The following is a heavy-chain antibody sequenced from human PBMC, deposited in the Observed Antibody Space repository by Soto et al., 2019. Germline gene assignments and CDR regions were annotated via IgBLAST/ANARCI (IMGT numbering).Heavy chain of an antibody. CDR1: GFTFSSYW. D-gene: IGHD1-1*01. CDR2: MNSDGGSA. J-gene: IGHJ4*02. CDR3: ARDEVGTGIDY. V-gene: IGHV3-74*01. Sequence: DVQLVELGGGLVQPGGSLRLSCAASGFTFSSYWMHWVRQAPGKGLVWVSHMNSDGGSASYADSVRGRFTISKDNAKNTLYVQMDSLRAEDTAVYFCARDEVGTGIDYWGQGTQVTVSS.